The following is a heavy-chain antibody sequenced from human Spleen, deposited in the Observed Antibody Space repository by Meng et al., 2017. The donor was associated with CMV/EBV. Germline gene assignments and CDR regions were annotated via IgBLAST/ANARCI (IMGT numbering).Heavy chain of an antibody. J-gene: IGHJ6*02. CDR3: ARDWGDGFLEWSMDV. D-gene: IGHD3-3*01. V-gene: IGHV3-53*01. CDR1: GFTVSSNY. Sequence: GGSLRLSCAASGFTVSSNYMSWVRQAPGKGLEWVSVIYSGGSTYYADSVKGRFTISRDNSKNTLYLQMNSLRAEDTAVYYCARDWGDGFLEWSMDVWGQGTTVTVSS. CDR2: IYSGGST.